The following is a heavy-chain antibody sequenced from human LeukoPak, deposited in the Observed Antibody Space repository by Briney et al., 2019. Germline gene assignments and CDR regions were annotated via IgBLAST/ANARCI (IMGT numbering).Heavy chain of an antibody. CDR1: GGSFSDYS. CDR2: INHGGST. CDR3: AKEHSNSYRQIDY. V-gene: IGHV4-34*01. J-gene: IGHJ4*02. Sequence: SETLSLTCAVYGGSFSDYSWTWIRQPPGKGLEWIGEINHGGSTDYSPSLKSRVTISVDTSKSQFSLKVNSVTAADTAVYYCAKEHSNSYRQIDYWGQGMLVIVSS. D-gene: IGHD4-23*01.